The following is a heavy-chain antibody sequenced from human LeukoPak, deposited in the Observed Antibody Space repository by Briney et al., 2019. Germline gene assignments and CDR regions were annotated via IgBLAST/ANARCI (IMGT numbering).Heavy chain of an antibody. J-gene: IGHJ4*02. CDR3: GRRGSYLDY. CDR1: GFTFSSYW. Sequence: PGGSLGLSCAASGFTFSSYWMNWVRQAPGKGLERVATIKEDGSEKYYVDSVKGRFTISRDNAKNSLYLQLNSMRAEDTVVYYCGRRGSYLDYWGQGTLVTVSS. D-gene: IGHD1-26*01. CDR2: IKEDGSEK. V-gene: IGHV3-7*01.